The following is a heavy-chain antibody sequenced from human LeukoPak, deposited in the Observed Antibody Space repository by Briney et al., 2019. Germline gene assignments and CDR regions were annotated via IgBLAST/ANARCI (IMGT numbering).Heavy chain of an antibody. V-gene: IGHV3-72*01. J-gene: IGHJ4*02. CDR1: EFTFSSYA. CDR3: TRITSGSRSDY. D-gene: IGHD3-10*01. Sequence: PGGSLRLSCAASEFTFSSYAMQWVRQAPGKGLEWVGRIRNKANSYSTEYAASVKGRFTISRDDSQNSLYLQMNSLKTEDAAVYYCTRITSGSRSDYWGQGTLVTVSS. CDR2: IRNKANSYST.